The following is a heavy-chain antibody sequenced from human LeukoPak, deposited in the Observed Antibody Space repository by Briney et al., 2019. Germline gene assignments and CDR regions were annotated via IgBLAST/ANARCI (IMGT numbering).Heavy chain of an antibody. V-gene: IGHV4-39*01. J-gene: IGHJ4*02. CDR1: GGSISSSSYY. CDR2: IYYSGST. D-gene: IGHD6-19*01. Sequence: PSETLSLTCTVSGGSISSSSYYWGWIRQPPGKGLEWLGSIYYSGSTYYNPSLKSRVTISVDTSKNQFSLKLSSVTAADTAVYYCARQMSSGWSYFDYWGQGTLVTVSS. CDR3: ARQMSSGWSYFDY.